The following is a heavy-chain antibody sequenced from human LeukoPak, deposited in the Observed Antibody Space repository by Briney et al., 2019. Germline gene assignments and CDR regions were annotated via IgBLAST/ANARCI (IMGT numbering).Heavy chain of an antibody. CDR2: IKQDGSQI. D-gene: IGHD2-2*01. CDR1: GFTFSSYG. CDR3: AREYCSGTSCYGYFDY. V-gene: IGHV3-7*01. J-gene: IGHJ4*02. Sequence: GGSLRLSCAASGFTFSSYGMHWVRRAPGKGLEWVANIKQDGSQIFYVDSVKGRFTISRDTAKNSLSLQMNSLRAEDTAVYYCAREYCSGTSCYGYFDYWGQGTLVTVSS.